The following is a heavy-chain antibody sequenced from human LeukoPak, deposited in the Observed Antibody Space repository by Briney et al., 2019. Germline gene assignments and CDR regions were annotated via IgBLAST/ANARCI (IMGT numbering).Heavy chain of an antibody. D-gene: IGHD3-3*01. CDR1: GGSISSSSYY. J-gene: IGHJ3*02. CDR2: IYYSGST. Sequence: PSETLSLTCTVSGGSISSSSYYWGWIRQPPGKGLEWIGSIYYSGSTYYNPSLKSRVTISVDTSKNQFSLKLSSVTAADTAVYYCASPSLYDFWSGYTHPTSNAFDIWGQGTMVTVSS. CDR3: ASPSLYDFWSGYTHPTSNAFDI. V-gene: IGHV4-39*07.